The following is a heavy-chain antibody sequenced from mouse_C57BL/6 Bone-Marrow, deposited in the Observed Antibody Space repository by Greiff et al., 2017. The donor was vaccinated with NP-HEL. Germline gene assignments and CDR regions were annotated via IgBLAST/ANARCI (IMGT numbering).Heavy chain of an antibody. J-gene: IGHJ4*01. CDR2: ISSGGSYT. CDR1: GFTFSSYG. V-gene: IGHV5-6*01. CDR3: ARGGAMDY. Sequence: VQLKESGGDLVKPGGSLKLSCAASGFTFSSYGMSWVRQTPDKRLEWVATISSGGSYTYYPDSVKGRFTISRDTAKNTLYLQMSSLKSEDTAMYYCARGGAMDYWGQGTSVTVSS.